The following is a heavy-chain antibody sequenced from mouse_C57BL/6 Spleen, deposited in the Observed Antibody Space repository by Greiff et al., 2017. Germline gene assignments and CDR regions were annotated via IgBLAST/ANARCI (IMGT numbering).Heavy chain of an antibody. Sequence: QVQLQQPGAELVKPGASVKMSCKASGYTFTSYWITWVKQRPGQGLEWIGDIYPGSGSTNYNEKFKSKATLTVDTSTSTAYMQLSSLTSEDSAVYYCARGDYGSSSAYWGQGTLVTVSA. CDR3: ARGDYGSSSAY. J-gene: IGHJ3*01. CDR2: IYPGSGST. V-gene: IGHV1-55*01. CDR1: GYTFTSYW. D-gene: IGHD1-1*01.